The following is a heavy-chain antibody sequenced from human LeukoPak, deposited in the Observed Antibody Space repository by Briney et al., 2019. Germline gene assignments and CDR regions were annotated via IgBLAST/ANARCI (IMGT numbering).Heavy chain of an antibody. CDR2: IRYDGSNK. D-gene: IGHD3-10*01. CDR1: GFTFSNYG. CDR3: ARERYNYGPGEVDY. V-gene: IGHV3-30*02. J-gene: IGHJ4*02. Sequence: GGSLRLSCGASGFTFSNYGMLWVRQAPGKGLEWVAFIRYDGSNKLYADSVKGRFTISRDNAKKSLYLQMDSLRAEDTAVYYCARERYNYGPGEVDYWGQGTLVTVSS.